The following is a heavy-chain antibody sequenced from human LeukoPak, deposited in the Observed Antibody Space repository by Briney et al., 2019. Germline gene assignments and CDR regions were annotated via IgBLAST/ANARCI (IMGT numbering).Heavy chain of an antibody. J-gene: IGHJ4*02. Sequence: GGSLRLSCAASGFTFSSYGMSWVRQAPGKGLEWVSAISGSGGGTYYAGSVKGRFTISRDNSKNTLYLQMNSPRPEDTAVYYCAKDLITMVRGVIPYYFDYWGQGTLVTVSS. CDR2: ISGSGGGT. D-gene: IGHD3-10*01. V-gene: IGHV3-23*01. CDR1: GFTFSSYG. CDR3: AKDLITMVRGVIPYYFDY.